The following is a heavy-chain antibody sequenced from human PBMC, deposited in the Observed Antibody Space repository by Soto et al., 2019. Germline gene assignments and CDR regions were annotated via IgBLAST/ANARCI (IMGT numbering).Heavy chain of an antibody. CDR3: ARLGLERQGWFDP. J-gene: IGHJ5*02. CDR2: IDPTDSYT. CDR1: GYTVSSYW. V-gene: IGHV5-10-1*01. Sequence: GESLQSSCQGSGYTVSSYWITWVRQMPGKGLEWMGRIDPTDSYTNYSPSFQGHVTISTDKSISTAYLQWSSLKASDSAMYYCARLGLERQGWFDPWGQGTLVTVFS. D-gene: IGHD1-1*01.